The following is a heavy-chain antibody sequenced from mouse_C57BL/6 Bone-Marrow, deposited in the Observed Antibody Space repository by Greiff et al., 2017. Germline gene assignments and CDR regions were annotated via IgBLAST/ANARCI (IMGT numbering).Heavy chain of an antibody. CDR2: IYPSDSET. CDR3: ARSDGSPRFVY. J-gene: IGHJ2*01. D-gene: IGHD2-3*01. Sequence: QVQLQQSGAELVRPGSSVKLSCKASGYTFTSYWMDWVKQRPGQGLEWIGNIYPSDSETYYNQKFKDTATLPAEKSSSTAYMQLSSLTSEDSAVFYCARSDGSPRFVYWDRGTTLAVSS. V-gene: IGHV1-61*01. CDR1: GYTFTSYW.